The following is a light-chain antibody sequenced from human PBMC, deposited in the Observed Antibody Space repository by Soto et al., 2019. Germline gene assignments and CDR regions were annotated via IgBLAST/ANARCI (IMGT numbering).Light chain of an antibody. CDR2: GAS. CDR1: QSVSNNY. Sequence: EIVLTQSAGTLSLSPGERATLSCRASQSVSNNYLARYQQKLGQAPRLLLYGASSRATGIPDRFSGSGSGTDFTLTISRLEPEDFAVYYCQQYGSSLPYTFGQGTKLEIK. V-gene: IGKV3-20*01. CDR3: QQYGSSLPYT. J-gene: IGKJ2*01.